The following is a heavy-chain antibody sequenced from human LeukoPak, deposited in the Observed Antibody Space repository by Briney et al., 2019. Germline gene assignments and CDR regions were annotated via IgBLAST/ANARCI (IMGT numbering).Heavy chain of an antibody. J-gene: IGHJ4*02. CDR3: ARGPVGGIFRYYFDY. CDR1: GGSFSGYY. Sequence: PSETLSLTCAVYGGSFSGYYWSWIRQPPGKGLEWIGEINHSGSTNYNPSLKSRVTISVDTSKNQFSLKLSSVTAADTAVYYCARGPVGGIFRYYFDYWGQGTLVTVSS. D-gene: IGHD2-15*01. V-gene: IGHV4-34*01. CDR2: INHSGST.